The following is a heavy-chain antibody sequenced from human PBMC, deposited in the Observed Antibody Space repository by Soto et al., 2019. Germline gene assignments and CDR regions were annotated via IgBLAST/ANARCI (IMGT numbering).Heavy chain of an antibody. Sequence: EVQLLDSGGGLVQPGGSLRLSCAASGFTFSNYAMTWVRQGQGKGLGWVSGISGSGGRSYYADSVKGRFTISRDNSKSTLYLQMNSLRAEDTAVYYCAKAYFVWSSEQPYYFDYWGQGTLVTVSS. D-gene: IGHD3-16*01. J-gene: IGHJ4*02. CDR1: GFTFSNYA. CDR2: ISGSGGRS. CDR3: AKAYFVWSSEQPYYFDY. V-gene: IGHV3-23*01.